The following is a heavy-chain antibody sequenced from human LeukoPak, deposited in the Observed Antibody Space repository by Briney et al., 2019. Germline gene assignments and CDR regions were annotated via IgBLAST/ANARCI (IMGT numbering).Heavy chain of an antibody. CDR1: GFTVSSNY. J-gene: IGHJ4*02. Sequence: GGSLRLSCAASGFTVSSNYMSWVRQAPGKGLEWVSFIYSDNTHYSDSVKGRFTISRDNANNMVYLQMNSLRAEDTAVYYCARYRMVSYYFDNWGQGSLVTVSS. CDR2: IYSDNT. D-gene: IGHD2-21*01. V-gene: IGHV3-53*01. CDR3: ARYRMVSYYFDN.